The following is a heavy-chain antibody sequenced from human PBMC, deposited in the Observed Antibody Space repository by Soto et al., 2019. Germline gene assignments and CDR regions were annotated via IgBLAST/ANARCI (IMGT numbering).Heavy chain of an antibody. V-gene: IGHV2-5*02. CDR2: IFWDDDK. Sequence: QITFKESGPTLVKPKQTLALTSTFSGFSVTSDGVGVGWIRQPPGKALEWLAVIFWDDDKRYSPSLESRLSIARDTSKEQVFLTMTNMVSVDTATYYCALLNDGDYTFWGQGTRVTVSS. D-gene: IGHD4-17*01. CDR3: ALLNDGDYTF. J-gene: IGHJ4*02. CDR1: GFSVTSDGVG.